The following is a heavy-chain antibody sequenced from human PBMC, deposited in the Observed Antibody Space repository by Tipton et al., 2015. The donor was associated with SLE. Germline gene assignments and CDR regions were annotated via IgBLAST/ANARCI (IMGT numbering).Heavy chain of an antibody. CDR2: IYHSGIT. V-gene: IGHV4-59*01. CDR3: ARDVTIFGVDYYYYYMDV. CDR1: GGSIRSYY. J-gene: IGHJ6*03. D-gene: IGHD3-3*01. Sequence: TLSLTCTVSGGSIRSYYWTWIRQPPGKRLEWIAYIYHSGITNYNPSLQSRVTISVDRSKNQFSLKLTSVTAADTAVYYCARDVTIFGVDYYYYYMDVWGKGTTVTVSS.